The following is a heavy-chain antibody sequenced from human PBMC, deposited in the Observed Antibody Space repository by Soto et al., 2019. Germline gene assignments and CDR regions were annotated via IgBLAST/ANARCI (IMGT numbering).Heavy chain of an antibody. V-gene: IGHV3-73*02. CDR3: ARQTYYYDSSADYHFGMDV. CDR1: GFSFSDSA. CDR2: IRTKANNYAT. D-gene: IGHD3-22*01. J-gene: IGHJ6*02. Sequence: EVQLVESGGGLVQPGGSLKVSCAASGFSFSDSAVHWVRLASGKGLEWIGRIRTKANNYATAYDASVRGRFTISREDSENTAYLQMNSLQTEDTAVYYCARQTYYYDSSADYHFGMDVWGQGTTVIVSS.